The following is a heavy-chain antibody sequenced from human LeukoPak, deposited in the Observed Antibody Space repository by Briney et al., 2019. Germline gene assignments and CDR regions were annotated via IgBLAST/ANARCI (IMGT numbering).Heavy chain of an antibody. CDR3: TSGDSSGPY. CDR1: GFTFSNTW. V-gene: IGHV3-15*01. Sequence: GGSLRLSCAASGFTFSNTWMNWVRQAPGKGLEWVGRIKSKTDGGTTDYAAPVKGRFTISRDDLKNTLYLQMDSLKTDDTAVYLCTSGDSSGPYWGQGTLVTVSA. D-gene: IGHD3-22*01. J-gene: IGHJ4*02. CDR2: IKSKTDGGTT.